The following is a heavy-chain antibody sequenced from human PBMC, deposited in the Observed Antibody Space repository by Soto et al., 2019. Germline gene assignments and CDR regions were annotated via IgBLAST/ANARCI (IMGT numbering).Heavy chain of an antibody. Sequence: QVQLVQSGAEVKKPGASVKVSCKASGYTFTNYGINWVRQAPGQGLEWMGWIKINSGHTNYAPNLKGRVTITTDTSPSTAYMDLGSLRSDDTAVYYCARGLVAFWDFDIWGQGTMVTVSS. V-gene: IGHV1-18*04. CDR1: GYTFTNYG. J-gene: IGHJ3*02. CDR3: ARGLVAFWDFDI. CDR2: IKINSGHT. D-gene: IGHD2-8*02.